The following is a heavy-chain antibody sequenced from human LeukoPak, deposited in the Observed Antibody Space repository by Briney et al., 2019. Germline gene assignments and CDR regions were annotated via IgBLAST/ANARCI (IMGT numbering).Heavy chain of an antibody. J-gene: IGHJ4*02. CDR2: ISGSGGST. V-gene: IGHV3-23*01. CDR1: GFTFSSYA. CDR3: AKDLTPGNYYDGSGYCEY. D-gene: IGHD3-22*01. Sequence: PGGSLRLSCAASGFTFSSYAMSWVRQAPGKGLEWVSAISGSGGSTYYADSVKGRFTISRDNSKNTLYLQMNSLRAEDTAVYYCAKDLTPGNYYDGSGYCEYWGQGTLVTVSS.